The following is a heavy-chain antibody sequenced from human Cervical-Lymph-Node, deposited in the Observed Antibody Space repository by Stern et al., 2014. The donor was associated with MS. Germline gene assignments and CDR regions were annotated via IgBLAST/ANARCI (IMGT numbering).Heavy chain of an antibody. CDR1: GYTFTRNA. V-gene: IGHV7-4-1*02. J-gene: IGHJ4*02. CDR2: INTKTGTT. D-gene: IGHD2-2*01. Sequence: QVQLVQSGSELKKPGASVKVSCKASGYTFTRNAINWVRQAPGQRLEWMGWINTKTGTTTYAQGFTGRFVFSLDTSLSTAYLQISSLKAEDTAIYYCARVKPAAILDSWGQGTLVTVSS. CDR3: ARVKPAAILDS.